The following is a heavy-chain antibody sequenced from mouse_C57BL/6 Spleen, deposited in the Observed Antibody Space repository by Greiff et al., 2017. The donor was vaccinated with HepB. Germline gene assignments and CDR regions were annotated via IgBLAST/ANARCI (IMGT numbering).Heavy chain of an antibody. CDR1: GYSITSCYY. V-gene: IGHV3-6*01. D-gene: IGHD2-12*01. CDR2: ISYDGST. CDR3: ARDYDAWFAY. Sequence: EVQLLESGPGLVKPSQSLSLTCSVTGYSITSCYYWNWIRQFPGNILEWMGYISYDGSTNYNQSLKNRISITRDTSKNQFFLKLNSVTTEDTATYYCARDYDAWFAYWGQGTLVTVSA. J-gene: IGHJ3*01.